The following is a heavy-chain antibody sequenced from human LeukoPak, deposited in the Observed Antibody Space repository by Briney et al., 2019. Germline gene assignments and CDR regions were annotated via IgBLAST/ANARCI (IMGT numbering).Heavy chain of an antibody. V-gene: IGHV3-74*01. J-gene: IGHJ4*02. D-gene: IGHD2-2*01. CDR3: ARALVGSALGY. Sequence: GGSLRLSCSASGFTFNTHAMHWVRQAPGKELVWVSRINSDESSTSYADSVKGRFTISRDNAKNTLYLQMNSLRAEDTAVYFCARALVGSALGYWGQGILVTVSS. CDR1: GFTFNTHA. CDR2: INSDESST.